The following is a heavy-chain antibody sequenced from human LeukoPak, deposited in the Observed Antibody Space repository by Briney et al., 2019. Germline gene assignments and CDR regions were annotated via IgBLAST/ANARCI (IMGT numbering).Heavy chain of an antibody. CDR3: ARGVKKHDFWSFLDY. Sequence: GGSLRLSCAASGFTVSSNYMSWVRQAPGKGLEWVSVIYSGGSTYYADSVKGRFTISRDNSKNTLYLQMNSLRAEDTAVYYCARGVKKHDFWSFLDYWGQGTLVTVSS. D-gene: IGHD3-3*01. CDR1: GFTVSSNY. CDR2: IYSGGST. J-gene: IGHJ4*02. V-gene: IGHV3-53*01.